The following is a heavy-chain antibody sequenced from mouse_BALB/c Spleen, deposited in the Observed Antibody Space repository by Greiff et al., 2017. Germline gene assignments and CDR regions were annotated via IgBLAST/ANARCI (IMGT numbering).Heavy chain of an antibody. CDR2: ISYSGST. V-gene: IGHV3-8*02. D-gene: IGHD2-3*01. J-gene: IGHJ4*01. CDR1: GDSITSGY. CDR3: ARSNGYYVPPYAMDY. Sequence: VQLKQSGPSLVKPSQTLSLTCSVTGDSITSGYWNWIRKFPGNKLEYMGYISYSGSTYYNPSLKSRISITRDTSKNQYYLQLNSVTTEDTATYYCARSNGYYVPPYAMDYWGQGTSVTVSS.